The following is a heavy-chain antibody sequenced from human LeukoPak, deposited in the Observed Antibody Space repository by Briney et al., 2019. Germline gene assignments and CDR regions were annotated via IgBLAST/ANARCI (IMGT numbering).Heavy chain of an antibody. CDR3: AKPSYCYDSSCPGREYNWFDP. V-gene: IGHV4-39*01. D-gene: IGHD3-22*01. Sequence: PSETLSLTCTVSGGSISSSNYYWGWIRQPPGKGLEWIGNIYYSGSTYYNPSLKSRVTISVDTSKNQFSLKLSSVTAADTAEYPFAKPSYCYDSSCPGREYNWFDPWGQGTLVTVSS. CDR2: IYYSGST. CDR1: GGSISSSNYY. J-gene: IGHJ5*02.